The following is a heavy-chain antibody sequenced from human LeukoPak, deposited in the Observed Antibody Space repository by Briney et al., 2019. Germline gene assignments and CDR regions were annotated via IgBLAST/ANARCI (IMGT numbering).Heavy chain of an antibody. J-gene: IGHJ5*02. Sequence: SVKVSCKASGGTFSSYAISWVRQAPGQGLEWMGGIIPIFGTANYAQKFQGRVTITADEPTSTAYMELSSLRSEDTAVYYCAIYYDFWSGYSSNRLFDPWGQGTLVTVSS. D-gene: IGHD3-3*01. CDR3: AIYYDFWSGYSSNRLFDP. CDR2: IIPIFGTA. V-gene: IGHV1-69*01. CDR1: GGTFSSYA.